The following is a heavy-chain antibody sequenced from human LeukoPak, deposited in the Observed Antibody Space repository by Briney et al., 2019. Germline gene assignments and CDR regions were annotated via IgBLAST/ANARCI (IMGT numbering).Heavy chain of an antibody. D-gene: IGHD4-17*01. CDR2: ILPIVNTA. J-gene: IGHJ4*02. V-gene: IGHV1-69*13. Sequence: GASVKVSCKASGYTFTSYTISWVRQAPGQGLEWMGGILPIVNTADYAQKFQGRVTITADESTSTAYMDLSSLRSEDTAVYYYARLTIGDYGDRESGFDYWGQGTLVTVSS. CDR1: GYTFTSYT. CDR3: ARLTIGDYGDRESGFDY.